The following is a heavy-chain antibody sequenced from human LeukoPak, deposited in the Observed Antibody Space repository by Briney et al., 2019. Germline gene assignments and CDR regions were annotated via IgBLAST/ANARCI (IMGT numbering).Heavy chain of an antibody. J-gene: IGHJ4*02. Sequence: GGSLRLSCAASGFTFSTYSINWVRQAPGKGLEWVSYIRSRDRTICYADSGKGRFTISRDNSKNTLYLQMSSLRGEDTAVYYCARDGPPGSSRWTLHFDYWGQGSLVTVSS. D-gene: IGHD3-10*01. CDR3: ARDGPPGSSRWTLHFDY. V-gene: IGHV3-48*01. CDR2: IRSRDRTI. CDR1: GFTFSTYS.